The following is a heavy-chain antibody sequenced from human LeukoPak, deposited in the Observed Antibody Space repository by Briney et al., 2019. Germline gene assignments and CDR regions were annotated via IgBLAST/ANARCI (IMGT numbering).Heavy chain of an antibody. D-gene: IGHD3-3*01. CDR1: GFTFSSYA. CDR3: ARTIFGVTHGFDI. V-gene: IGHV3-23*01. CDR2: ISDNGGST. Sequence: GGSLRLSCAASGFTFSSYAMNWVRQAPGKGLEWVSVISDNGGSTCYADSVKGRFTISRDNSKNTLYLQMNSLTAEDTAVYYCARTIFGVTHGFDIWGQGTMVTVSS. J-gene: IGHJ3*02.